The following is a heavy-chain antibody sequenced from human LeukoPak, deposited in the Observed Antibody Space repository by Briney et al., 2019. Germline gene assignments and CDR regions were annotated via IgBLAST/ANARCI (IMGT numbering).Heavy chain of an antibody. CDR3: ARFNIGVAAAGEYNWFDP. Sequence: VASVKVSCKASGYSFTSHGISWVRQAPGQGLEWMGWTSAYNGNTNYAQKLQGRVIMTIDTLTSTAHMELRSLRSDDTAVYYCARFNIGVAAAGEYNWFDPWGQGTLVTVSS. CDR1: GYSFTSHG. V-gene: IGHV1-18*01. J-gene: IGHJ5*02. D-gene: IGHD6-13*01. CDR2: TSAYNGNT.